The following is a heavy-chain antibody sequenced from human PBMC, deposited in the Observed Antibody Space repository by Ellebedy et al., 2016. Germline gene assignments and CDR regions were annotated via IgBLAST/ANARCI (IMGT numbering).Heavy chain of an antibody. V-gene: IGHV3-48*04. CDR2: ISSSSSTI. CDR3: ARDQLELYFDY. Sequence: GGSLRLXXAASGFTFSLYSMNWVRQAPGKGLEWLSYISSSSSTIYYADSVKGRFTISRDNAKNSLYLQMNSLRAEDTAVYYCARDQLELYFDYWGQGTLVTVSS. D-gene: IGHD1-1*01. J-gene: IGHJ4*02. CDR1: GFTFSLYS.